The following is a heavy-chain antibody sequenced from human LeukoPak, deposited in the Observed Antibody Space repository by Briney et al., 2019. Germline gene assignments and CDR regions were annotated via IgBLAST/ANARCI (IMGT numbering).Heavy chain of an antibody. Sequence: PGGSLRLSCAASGFIFSSYEMNWVRQAPGKGLEWVSYISTSDSTMYYADSVKGRFTISRDNAKNSLYLQMDSLRVEGTGIYYCARDLGTHGGYVDPWGQGTLVTVSS. J-gene: IGHJ5*02. CDR2: ISTSDSTM. V-gene: IGHV3-48*03. CDR1: GFIFSSYE. D-gene: IGHD5-12*01. CDR3: ARDLGTHGGYVDP.